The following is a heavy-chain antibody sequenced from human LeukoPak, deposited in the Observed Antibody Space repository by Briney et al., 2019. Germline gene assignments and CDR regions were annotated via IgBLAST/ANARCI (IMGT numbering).Heavy chain of an antibody. CDR1: GFTFSNYA. Sequence: GGSLRLSCAASGFTFSNYAMSRVRQAPGKELEWVSAISGSGGSTYYADSVKGRFTVSRDNSKNTLYLQMNSLRAEDTALYYCAKDVSTVVTPRYSFDSWGQGTLVTVSS. J-gene: IGHJ4*02. CDR2: ISGSGGST. V-gene: IGHV3-23*01. CDR3: AKDVSTVVTPRYSFDS. D-gene: IGHD4-17*01.